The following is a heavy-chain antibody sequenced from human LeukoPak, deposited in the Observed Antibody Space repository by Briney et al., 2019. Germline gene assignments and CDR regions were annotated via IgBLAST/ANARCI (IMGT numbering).Heavy chain of an antibody. CDR1: GYTFSGYY. V-gene: IGHV1-2*02. CDR3: ARIRLNSGYDLKALGY. Sequence: ASVKVSCKASGYTFSGYYMHWVRQAPRQGLEWMGWINPHSGGSNYAQKFQGRVTMTRDTSISTAYMELNRLRSDDTAVYYCARIRLNSGYDLKALGYWGQGTLVTVSS. CDR2: INPHSGGS. D-gene: IGHD5-12*01. J-gene: IGHJ4*02.